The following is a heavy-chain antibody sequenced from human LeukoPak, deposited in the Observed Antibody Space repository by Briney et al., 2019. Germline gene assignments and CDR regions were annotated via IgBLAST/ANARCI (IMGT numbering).Heavy chain of an antibody. CDR1: GFTFNTYS. CDR2: ISSTGTAI. Sequence: PGGSLGLSCAAAGFTFNTYSLNWVRQAPGKGLEWLSYISSTGTAIYYADSVRGRFTISRDNAKNSLYLQMNSLRDEDTAVYYCARAIRDDYVWGSYYHFDYWGQGALVTVSS. V-gene: IGHV3-48*02. CDR3: ARAIRDDYVWGSYYHFDY. D-gene: IGHD3-16*01. J-gene: IGHJ4*02.